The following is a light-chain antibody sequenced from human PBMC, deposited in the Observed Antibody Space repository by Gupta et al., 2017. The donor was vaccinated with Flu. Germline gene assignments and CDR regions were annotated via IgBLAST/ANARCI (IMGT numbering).Light chain of an antibody. V-gene: IGLV1-44*01. CDR3: AAWDDSLNGWV. Sequence: QSVLTQPPPASGTPGQTVTISSSGSSSNIGSNTVNWYQQLPGTAPKLLIYSNNQRPSGVPDRFSGSKSGTSASLAISGLQSEDEADYYCAAWDDSLNGWVFGGGTKLTVL. CDR2: SNN. J-gene: IGLJ3*02. CDR1: SSNIGSNT.